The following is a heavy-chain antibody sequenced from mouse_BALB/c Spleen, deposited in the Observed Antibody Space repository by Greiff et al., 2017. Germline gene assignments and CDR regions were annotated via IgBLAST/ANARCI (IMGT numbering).Heavy chain of an antibody. D-gene: IGHD3-3*01. J-gene: IGHJ4*01. V-gene: IGHV1S137*01. CDR3: AKGPSYAMDY. Sequence: QVQLQQSGAELVRPGVSVKISCKGSGYTFPDYAMHWVKQSHAKSLEWIGVISTYYGDASHNQKFKGKATMTVDKSSSTAYMELARLTSEDSAIYYCAKGPSYAMDYWGQGTSVTVSS. CDR1: GYTFPDYA. CDR2: ISTYYGDA.